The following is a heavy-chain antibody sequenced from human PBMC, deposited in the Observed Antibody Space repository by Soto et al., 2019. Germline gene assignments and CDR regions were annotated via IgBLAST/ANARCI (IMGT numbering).Heavy chain of an antibody. D-gene: IGHD1-1*01. V-gene: IGHV4-59*08. Sequence: SETLSLTCTVSGASISSYYVSWLRQPPGKGLEWIGYIYNSGRTNYNPSLKSRVTISVDTSKNQFSLKLSSVTAADTAVYYCARRYGYRFDYWGQGTLVTVSS. CDR2: IYNSGRT. CDR1: GASISSYY. J-gene: IGHJ4*02. CDR3: ARRYGYRFDY.